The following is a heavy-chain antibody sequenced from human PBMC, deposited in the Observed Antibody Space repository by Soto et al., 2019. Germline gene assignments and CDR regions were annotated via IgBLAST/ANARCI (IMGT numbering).Heavy chain of an antibody. CDR3: ARQVAVGATNFDY. CDR2: IYYSGST. V-gene: IGHV4-39*01. J-gene: IGHJ4*02. CDR1: GGSISSSSYY. D-gene: IGHD1-26*01. Sequence: PSETLSLTCTGSGGSISSSSYYWGWIRQPPGKGLEWIGSIYYSGSTYYNPSLKSRVTISVDTSKNQFSLKLSSVTAADTAVYYCARQVAVGATNFDYWGQGTLVTVSS.